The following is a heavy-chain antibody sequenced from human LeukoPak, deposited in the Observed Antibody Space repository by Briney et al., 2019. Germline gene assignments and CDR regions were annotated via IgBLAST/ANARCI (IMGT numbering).Heavy chain of an antibody. D-gene: IGHD3-22*01. CDR1: GFCFSNYR. Sequence: GGTLTLSCSASGFCFSNYRMKWVRQAPGKGLEWVANINQDGSEKVYVDSVKGRFIISRDNAKNSLYLQMNSLGPDDTAVYYCAKDDPDYYDSSGRPDAFDIWGQGTMVTVSS. J-gene: IGHJ3*02. CDR2: INQDGSEK. V-gene: IGHV3-7*01. CDR3: AKDDPDYYDSSGRPDAFDI.